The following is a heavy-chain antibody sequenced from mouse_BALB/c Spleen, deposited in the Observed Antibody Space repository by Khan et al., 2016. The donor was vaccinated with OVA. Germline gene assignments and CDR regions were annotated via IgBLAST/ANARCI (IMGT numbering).Heavy chain of an antibody. J-gene: IGHJ2*01. Sequence: EVQLQESGPGLVKPSQSLSLTCTVTGYSITSDYAWNWIRQFPGNKLVWMAYISYSGRTSYNPSLKIRLSITRATSKNQFFLQLNSVTTEDTATYDGARSVTITTVVATDFDYWGQGTTLTVAS. CDR2: ISYSGRT. CDR3: ARSVTITTVVATDFDY. D-gene: IGHD1-1*01. V-gene: IGHV3-2*02. CDR1: GYSITSDYA.